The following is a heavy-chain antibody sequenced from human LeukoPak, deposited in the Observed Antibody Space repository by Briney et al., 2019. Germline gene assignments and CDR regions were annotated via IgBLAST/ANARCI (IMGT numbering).Heavy chain of an antibody. CDR3: ARDGSVAGYFQH. J-gene: IGHJ1*01. CDR1: GGSISSYY. V-gene: IGHV4-59*01. CDR2: IYYSGST. D-gene: IGHD6-19*01. Sequence: SETLSLTCTVSGGSISSYYWSWIRQPPGKGLEWIGYIYYSGSTNYNPSLKSRVTISVDTSKNKFSLKLSPVTAADTAVYYCARDGSVAGYFQHWGQGTLVTVSS.